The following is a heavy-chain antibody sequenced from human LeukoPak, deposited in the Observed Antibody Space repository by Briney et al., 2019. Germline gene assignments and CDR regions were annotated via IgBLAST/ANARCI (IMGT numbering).Heavy chain of an antibody. Sequence: GGSLRLSCAASGFDFINFHIHWVRQAPGKGLEWLAFVSKDGNNIYYADSVKGRFTISRDNSKSTLYLQMNSLRADDAAIYYCARDFLWLVDYWGQGTLVTVSS. V-gene: IGHV3-30-3*01. CDR3: ARDFLWLVDY. CDR2: VSKDGNNI. CDR1: GFDFINFH. J-gene: IGHJ4*02. D-gene: IGHD6-19*01.